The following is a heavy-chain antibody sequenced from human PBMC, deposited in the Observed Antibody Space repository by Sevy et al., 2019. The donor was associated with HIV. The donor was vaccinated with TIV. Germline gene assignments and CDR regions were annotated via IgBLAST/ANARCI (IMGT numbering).Heavy chain of an antibody. CDR3: ARDRISGGGFDP. Sequence: GGSLRLSCAASGFTFSSYAMHWVRQAPGKGLEWVAVISYDGSNKYYADSVKGRFTISRDNSKNKLYLQMNSLRAEDTAGYYCARDRISGGGFDPWGQGTLVTVSS. CDR2: ISYDGSNK. CDR1: GFTFSSYA. D-gene: IGHD3-10*01. V-gene: IGHV3-30-3*01. J-gene: IGHJ5*02.